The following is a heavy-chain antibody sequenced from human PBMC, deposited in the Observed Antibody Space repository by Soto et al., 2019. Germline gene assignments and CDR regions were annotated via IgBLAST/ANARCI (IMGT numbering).Heavy chain of an antibody. Sequence: GGSLRLSCAASGGHFSSYGMHWVRQAPGKGLEWVAVIWYDGSNKYYADSVKGRFTISRDNSKNTLYLQMNSLRAEDTAVYYCAIGYSSGWYSRGPFDYWGQGTLVTVSS. V-gene: IGHV3-33*01. CDR2: IWYDGSNK. D-gene: IGHD6-19*01. CDR1: GGHFSSYG. J-gene: IGHJ4*02. CDR3: AIGYSSGWYSRGPFDY.